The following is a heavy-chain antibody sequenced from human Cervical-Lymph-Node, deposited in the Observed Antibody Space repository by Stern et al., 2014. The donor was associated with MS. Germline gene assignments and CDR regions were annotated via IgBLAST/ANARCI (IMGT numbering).Heavy chain of an antibody. CDR3: ARWSVACDY. Sequence: VQLVQSGAELKKPGESLKISCKTSGYNFINYWIAWVRQGPGKGLEWIGIIYPGDSDIRYSPSFQGHVTMSVDRSTTTAYLQWSSLKASDTAVYYCARWSVACDYWGQGALVTVSS. CDR1: GYNFINYW. D-gene: IGHD2-15*01. CDR2: IYPGDSDI. V-gene: IGHV5-51*03. J-gene: IGHJ4*02.